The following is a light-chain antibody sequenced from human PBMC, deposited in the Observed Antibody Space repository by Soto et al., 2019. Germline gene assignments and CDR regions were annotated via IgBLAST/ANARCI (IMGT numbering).Light chain of an antibody. J-gene: IGKJ5*01. V-gene: IGKV3-20*01. CDR3: QQYGSSPRT. Sequence: LKQFPCAVPLSGEERATLSCRSSQSVTSNSLAWYQQKVGRAPRVLIYGASNRATGIPDRFSGSGSGTDFTLTITRLEPEDFAVYYCQQYGSSPRTFGQGTRLEIK. CDR1: QSVTSNS. CDR2: GAS.